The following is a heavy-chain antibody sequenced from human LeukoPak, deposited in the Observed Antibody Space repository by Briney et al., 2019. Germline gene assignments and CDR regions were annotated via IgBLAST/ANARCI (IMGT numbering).Heavy chain of an antibody. D-gene: IGHD3-10*01. CDR2: INHSGST. V-gene: IGHV4-34*01. Sequence: PSETLSLTCAVYGGSFSGYYWSWIRQPPGKGLEWIGEINHSGSTNYNPSLKSRVTISVDTSKNQFSLKLSSVTAADTAVYYCARGVLLWSGQRGRERSWFDPWGQGTLVTVSS. CDR3: ARGVLLWSGQRGRERSWFDP. J-gene: IGHJ5*02. CDR1: GGSFSGYY.